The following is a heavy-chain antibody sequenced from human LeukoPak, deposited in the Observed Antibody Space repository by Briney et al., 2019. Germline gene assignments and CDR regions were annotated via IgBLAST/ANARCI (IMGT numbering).Heavy chain of an antibody. CDR2: IDRCATY. D-gene: IGHD3-22*01. CDR1: GDSISSSY. CDR3: YYGHHTFNV. J-gene: IGHJ3*01. Sequence: SETLSLTCSVSGDSISSSYWSWIRQPPGKGLEWIGHIDRCATYNLNPSLQSRVTMSLRTSKSQFSHQLTSVSATDTAVYGYYYGHHTFNVWGQGTLVTVPS. V-gene: IGHV4-4*08.